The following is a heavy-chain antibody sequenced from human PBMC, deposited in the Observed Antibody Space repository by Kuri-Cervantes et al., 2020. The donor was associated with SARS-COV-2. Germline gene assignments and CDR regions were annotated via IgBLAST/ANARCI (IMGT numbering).Heavy chain of an antibody. CDR2: ISSSSSYI. CDR3: ARAIGYYYYYGMDV. D-gene: IGHD2/OR15-2a*01. V-gene: IGHV3-21*04. CDR1: GFTFSSYS. Sequence: GESLKISCAASGFTFSSYSMNWVRQAPGKGLEWVSSISSSSSYIYYADSVKGRFTISRDNSKNTLYLQMNSLRAEDTVVYYCARAIGYYYYYGMDVWGQGTTVTVSS. J-gene: IGHJ6*02.